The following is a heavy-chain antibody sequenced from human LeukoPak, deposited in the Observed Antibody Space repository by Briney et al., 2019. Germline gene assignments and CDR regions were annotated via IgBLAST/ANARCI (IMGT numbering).Heavy chain of an antibody. CDR1: GFTFTRYW. CDR2: ISQDGSEE. V-gene: IGHV3-7*01. J-gene: IGHJ4*02. CDR3: SNGIYSSSY. D-gene: IGHD6-6*01. Sequence: GGSLRLSCAASGFTFTRYWMAWVRPAPGKGLEWISNISQDGSEEYYVDSVRGRFTASRDNAKNSLYLQMNSLRAEDTAVYFCSNGIYSSSYWGQGTLVTVSS.